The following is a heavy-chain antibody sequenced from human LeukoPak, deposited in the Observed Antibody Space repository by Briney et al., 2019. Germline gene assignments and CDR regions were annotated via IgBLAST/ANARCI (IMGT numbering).Heavy chain of an antibody. CDR3: ARRVGSGWPVQH. D-gene: IGHD6-19*01. CDR2: MNPNSGNT. V-gene: IGHV1-8*01. CDR1: GYTFSSYD. Sequence: ASVKVSCKASGYTFSSYDINWVRRATGQGLEWMGWMNPNSGNTGYAQKFQGRLNMTRNTSISTAYMEPSSLRSEDTAVYYCARRVGSGWPVQHWGQGTLVTVSS. J-gene: IGHJ1*01.